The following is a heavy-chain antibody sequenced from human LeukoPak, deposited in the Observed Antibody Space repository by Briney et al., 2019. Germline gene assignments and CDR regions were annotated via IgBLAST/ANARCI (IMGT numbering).Heavy chain of an antibody. V-gene: IGHV4-4*07. J-gene: IGHJ4*02. CDR1: GGSISSYY. Sequence: SETLSLTCTVSGGSISSYYWSWMRQPAGKGLEWIGRIYTSGSTNYNTSLKSRVTMSVDTSKNQFSLKLSSVTAADTAVYYCARGDSSSSGDFDYWGQGTLVTVSS. CDR3: ARGDSSSSGDFDY. D-gene: IGHD6-6*01. CDR2: IYTSGST.